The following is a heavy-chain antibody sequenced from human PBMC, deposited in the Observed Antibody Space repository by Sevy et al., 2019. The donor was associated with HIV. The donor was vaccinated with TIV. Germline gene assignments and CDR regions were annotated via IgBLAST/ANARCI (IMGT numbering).Heavy chain of an antibody. CDR2: ITWSSNAI. J-gene: IGHJ3*02. V-gene: IGHV3-9*01. D-gene: IGHD3-10*01. Sequence: GGSLRLSCAASGFTFDDYAMYWVRQVPGKGLEWVSGITWSSNAIDYADSVKGRFTITRDNAKSSLFLQMNSLRPVDTGFYYCVKGTMASTMYFYDPIHIWGQGTVVTVSS. CDR3: VKGTMASTMYFYDPIHI. CDR1: GFTFDDYA.